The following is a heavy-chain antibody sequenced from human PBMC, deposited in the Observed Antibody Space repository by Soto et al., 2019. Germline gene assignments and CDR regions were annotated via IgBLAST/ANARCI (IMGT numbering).Heavy chain of an antibody. V-gene: IGHV3-33*01. CDR2: IWYDGSNK. CDR1: GFTFSSYG. Sequence: PGGSLRLSCAASGFTFSSYGMHWVRQAPGKGLEWVAVIWYDGSNKYYADSVKGRFTISRDNSKNTLYLQMNSLRAEDTTVYYCARGGNRDWFDPWGQGTLVTVSS. J-gene: IGHJ5*02. CDR3: ARGGNRDWFDP.